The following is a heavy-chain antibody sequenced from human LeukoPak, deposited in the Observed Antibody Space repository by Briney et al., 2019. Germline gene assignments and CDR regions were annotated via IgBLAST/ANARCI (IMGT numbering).Heavy chain of an antibody. CDR3: ARGSHDYDY. CDR2: IYTSGST. V-gene: IGHV4-4*07. J-gene: IGHJ4*02. CDR1: GGSISSYY. Sequence: SETLSFTCTVSGGSISSYYWSWIRQPAGKGLEWIGRIYTSGSTIYNPSLKSRVTISVDTSKNQFSLKVNSVTAADTAMYYCARGSHDYDYWGQGTLVTVSS.